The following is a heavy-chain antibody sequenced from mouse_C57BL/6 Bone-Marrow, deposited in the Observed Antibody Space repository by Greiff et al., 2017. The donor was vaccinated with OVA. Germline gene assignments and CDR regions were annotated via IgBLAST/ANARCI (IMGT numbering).Heavy chain of an antibody. D-gene: IGHD2-5*01. CDR2: INPNNGGT. CDR3: ASGSNYPFAY. Sequence: VQLQQSGPELVKPGASVKMSYKASGYTFTDYNMHWVKQSHGKSLEWIGYINPNNGGTSYNQKFKGKATLTVNKSSSTAYMELRSLTSEDSAVYYCASGSNYPFAYWGQGTLVTVSA. V-gene: IGHV1-22*01. CDR1: GYTFTDYN. J-gene: IGHJ3*01.